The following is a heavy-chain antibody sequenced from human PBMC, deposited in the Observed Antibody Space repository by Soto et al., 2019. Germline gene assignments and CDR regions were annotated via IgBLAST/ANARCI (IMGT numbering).Heavy chain of an antibody. D-gene: IGHD3-16*01. CDR1: GFTFSSYE. CDR2: ISSSGSTI. CDR3: ARAARPQGVFDY. J-gene: IGHJ4*02. V-gene: IGHV3-48*03. Sequence: EVQLVESGGGLVQPGGSLRLSCAASGFTFSSYEMNWVRQAPGKGLEWVSYISSSGSTIYYADSVKGRFTISRDNAKNSLYLQMNSLRAEDTAVYYCARAARPQGVFDYWGQGTLVTVSS.